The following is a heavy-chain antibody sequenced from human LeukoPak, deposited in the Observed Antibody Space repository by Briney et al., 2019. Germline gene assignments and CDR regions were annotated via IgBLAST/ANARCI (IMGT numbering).Heavy chain of an antibody. CDR3: AREEYSGYDYYSELLDP. CDR1: GYTFTSYG. J-gene: IGHJ5*02. Sequence: ASVKVSCKASGYTFTSYGISWVRQAPGQGLEWMGWISAYNGNANYAQKFQGGVTMTTDTSTSTAYMELRSLRSDDTAVYYCAREEYSGYDYYSELLDPWGQGTLVTVSS. V-gene: IGHV1-18*04. CDR2: ISAYNGNA. D-gene: IGHD5-12*01.